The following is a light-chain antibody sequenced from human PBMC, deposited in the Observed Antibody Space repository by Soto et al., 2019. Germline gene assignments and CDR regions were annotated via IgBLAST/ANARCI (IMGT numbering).Light chain of an antibody. J-gene: IGLJ1*01. V-gene: IGLV1-44*01. Sequence: QPVLTQPPSVSGTPGQRITISCSGSTSNIESHPVNWFQQVPGAAPKLLITTNNQRPSGVPDRFSGSKSGASASLAISGLQSEDEATYYCATWDDSRNGVFGTGTKVTVL. CDR3: ATWDDSRNGV. CDR2: TNN. CDR1: TSNIESHP.